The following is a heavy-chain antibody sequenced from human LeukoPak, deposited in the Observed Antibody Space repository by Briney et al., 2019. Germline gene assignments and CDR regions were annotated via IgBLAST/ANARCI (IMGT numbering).Heavy chain of an antibody. J-gene: IGHJ4*02. Sequence: SVKVSCKASGGTFSSYAISWVRQAPRQGLEWMGGIIPMFGTANYAQKFQGRVTITADESTSTAYMEVSSLGSEDTAVYYCARVTIDYDSSGYYYYNYFDYWGQGTLVAVSS. CDR2: IIPMFGTA. V-gene: IGHV1-69*13. D-gene: IGHD3-22*01. CDR1: GGTFSSYA. CDR3: ARVTIDYDSSGYYYYNYFDY.